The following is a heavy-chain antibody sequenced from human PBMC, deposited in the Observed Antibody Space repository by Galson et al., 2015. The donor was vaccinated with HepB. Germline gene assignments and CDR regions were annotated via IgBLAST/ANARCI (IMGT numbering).Heavy chain of an antibody. CDR3: AREGMGAIAAAGWFDP. CDR2: INPNSGGT. Sequence: SVKVSCKASGYTFTGYYMHWVRQAPGQGLEWMGWINPNSGGTNYAQKFQGWVTMTRDTSISTAYMELSRLRSDDTAVYYCAREGMGAIAAAGWFDPWGQGTLVTVSS. CDR1: GYTFTGYY. D-gene: IGHD6-13*01. V-gene: IGHV1-2*04. J-gene: IGHJ5*02.